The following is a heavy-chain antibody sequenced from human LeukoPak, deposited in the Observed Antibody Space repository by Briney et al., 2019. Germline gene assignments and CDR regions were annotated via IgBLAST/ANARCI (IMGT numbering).Heavy chain of an antibody. CDR3: AKGPGGGYAIMPYFDY. CDR2: IRYDGSNK. Sequence: GGSLRLSCAASGFTFSSYGMHWVRQAPGKGLEWVAFIRYDGSNKYYAASVKGRFTISRDNSKNTPYLQMNSLRAEDTAVYYCAKGPGGGYAIMPYFDYWGQGTLVTVSS. J-gene: IGHJ4*02. CDR1: GFTFSSYG. V-gene: IGHV3-30*02. D-gene: IGHD2-8*01.